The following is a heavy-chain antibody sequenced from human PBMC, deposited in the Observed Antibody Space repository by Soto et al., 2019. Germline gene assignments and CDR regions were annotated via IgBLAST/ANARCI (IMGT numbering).Heavy chain of an antibody. Sequence: QVQLVQSVAEVKKPGASVKVSCKASGYTFTSYGISWVRQAPGQGLEWMGWISAYNGNTNYAQKLQGRVTMTTDTSSSTAFMELRSLISYDTAVYYCARFLWFGELSPFDYWGQGTLVTV. CDR1: GYTFTSYG. CDR2: ISAYNGNT. D-gene: IGHD3-10*01. V-gene: IGHV1-18*01. CDR3: ARFLWFGELSPFDY. J-gene: IGHJ4*02.